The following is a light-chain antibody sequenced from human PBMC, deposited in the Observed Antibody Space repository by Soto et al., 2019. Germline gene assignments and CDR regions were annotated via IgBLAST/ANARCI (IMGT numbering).Light chain of an antibody. J-gene: IGKJ2*02. Sequence: EIVLTQSPGTLSLSPGERATLSCRASQTVSSNYLAWYQQKPGQAPRLLIYSASTRATGIPDRFSGSGSGTDFTLTISRLEPEDFAVYYCQQRGKWPSTFGPGTKVE. V-gene: IGKV3D-20*02. CDR3: QQRGKWPST. CDR1: QTVSSNY. CDR2: SAS.